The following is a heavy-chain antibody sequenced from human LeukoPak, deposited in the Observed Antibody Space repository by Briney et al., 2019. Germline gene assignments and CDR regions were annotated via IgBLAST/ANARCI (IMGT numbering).Heavy chain of an antibody. V-gene: IGHV3-7*04. CDR3: ARSYSRVGLDY. J-gene: IGHJ4*02. D-gene: IGHD6-13*01. Sequence: GGSLRLSCAASGFVFSSHWMTWVRQAPGKGLEWVANIEHDGSEKYYVDSVKGRFSISRDNAKNSLFLQMNSLRADDTAVYYCARSYSRVGLDYWGQGTLVTVSS. CDR2: IEHDGSEK. CDR1: GFVFSSHW.